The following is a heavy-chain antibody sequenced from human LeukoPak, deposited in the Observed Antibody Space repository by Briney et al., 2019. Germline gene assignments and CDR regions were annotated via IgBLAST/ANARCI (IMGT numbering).Heavy chain of an antibody. V-gene: IGHV4-4*07. Sequence: SETLSLTCTVSGGSISNYFWSWVRQPAGKGLEWIGRIYSTGRSDYNPSLKSRITMSVDTSKNQFSLKLRSVTAADTAVYYCAGAYCGGDCYSGRTFDIWGQGTMVTVSS. J-gene: IGHJ3*02. CDR3: AGAYCGGDCYSGRTFDI. D-gene: IGHD2-21*02. CDR1: GGSISNYF. CDR2: IYSTGRS.